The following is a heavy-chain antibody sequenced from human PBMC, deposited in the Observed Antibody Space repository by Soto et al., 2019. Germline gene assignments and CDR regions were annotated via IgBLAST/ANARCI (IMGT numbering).Heavy chain of an antibody. CDR3: AKSAYNWNDGLFDF. J-gene: IGHJ4*02. CDR1: GFTFSNYG. CDR2: ISYDGNNK. V-gene: IGHV3-30*18. D-gene: IGHD1-1*01. Sequence: QVQLVESGGGVVQPGRSLRLSCAASGFTFSNYGMHRVRQAPGKGLEWVAVISYDGNNKYYADSVKGRFTISRDNSKNTPYLQMNSLRAEDTAVYYCAKSAYNWNDGLFDFWGQGTLVTVSS.